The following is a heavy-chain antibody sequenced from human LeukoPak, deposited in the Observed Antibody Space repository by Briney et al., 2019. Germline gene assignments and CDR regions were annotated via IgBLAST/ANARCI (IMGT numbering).Heavy chain of an antibody. Sequence: GGSLRLSCTVSGFNFGDYTMTWVRQAPGKGLEWVSFIRSKNFGETQEYAAAVKGRFTISRDDSKNITYLEMSSLKTEDTAVYYCYSGHDSIYFDYWGQGTLVTVSS. CDR2: IRSKNFGETQ. V-gene: IGHV3-49*04. CDR3: YSGHDSIYFDY. J-gene: IGHJ4*02. CDR1: GFNFGDYT. D-gene: IGHD5-12*01.